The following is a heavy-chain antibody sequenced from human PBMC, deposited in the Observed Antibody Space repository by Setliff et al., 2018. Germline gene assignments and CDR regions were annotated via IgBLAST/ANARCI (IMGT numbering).Heavy chain of an antibody. CDR3: ARMSGFLYMDV. CDR2: IFYSGDT. V-gene: IGHV4-59*02. Sequence: SETLSLTCAVSGGSVTSHYWSWIRQPPGKGLEWIGFIFYSGDTNSNPSLKSRVTMSVDTSKNQFSLKLNSVTAADTATYYCARMSGFLYMDVWGKGTPVTVSS. D-gene: IGHD3-3*01. J-gene: IGHJ6*03. CDR1: GGSVTSHY.